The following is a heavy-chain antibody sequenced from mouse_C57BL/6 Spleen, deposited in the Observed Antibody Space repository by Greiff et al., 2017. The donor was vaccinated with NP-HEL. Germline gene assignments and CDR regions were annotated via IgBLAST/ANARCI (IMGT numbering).Heavy chain of an antibody. Sequence: QVQLKESGPELVKPGASVKLSCKASGYTFTSYDINWVKQRPGQGLEWIGWIYPRDGSTKYNEKFKGKATLTVDTSSSTAYMELHSLTSEDSAVYFCARSCYGSTSYYFDYWGQGTTLTVSS. D-gene: IGHD1-1*01. CDR3: ARSCYGSTSYYFDY. V-gene: IGHV1-85*01. J-gene: IGHJ2*01. CDR2: IYPRDGST. CDR1: GYTFTSYD.